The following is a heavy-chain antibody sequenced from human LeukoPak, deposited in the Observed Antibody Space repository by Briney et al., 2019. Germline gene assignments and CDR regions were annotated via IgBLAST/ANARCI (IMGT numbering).Heavy chain of an antibody. CDR2: FDPEDGET. Sequence: ASVKVSCKVSGYTLTELSMHWVRQAPGKGLEWMGGFDPEDGETIYAQKFQGRVTMTEDTSTDTAYMELSSLRSEDTAVYYCATDSSGPGYYYYGMDVWGQGTTVTVSS. CDR3: ATDSSGPGYYYYGMDV. V-gene: IGHV1-24*01. J-gene: IGHJ6*02. CDR1: GYTLTELS. D-gene: IGHD6-19*01.